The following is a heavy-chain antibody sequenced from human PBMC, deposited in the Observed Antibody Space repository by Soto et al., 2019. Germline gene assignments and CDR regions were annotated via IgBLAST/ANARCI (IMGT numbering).Heavy chain of an antibody. V-gene: IGHV4-59*01. CDR3: ARDLPSTGVDY. Sequence: SETLSLSCTVSGGSICSYYGSWIRQPPGKGLEWIGYIYYSGSTNYNPSLKSRVTISVDTSKNQFSLKLSSVTAADTAVYYCARDLPSTGVDYWGQGTLVTVSS. J-gene: IGHJ4*02. CDR1: GGSICSYY. CDR2: IYYSGST. D-gene: IGHD4-4*01.